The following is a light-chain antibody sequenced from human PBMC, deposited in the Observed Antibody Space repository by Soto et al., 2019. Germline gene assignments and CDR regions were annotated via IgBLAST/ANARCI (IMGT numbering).Light chain of an antibody. CDR1: SSDGGGYNY. J-gene: IGLJ1*01. Sequence: QSALTQPASVSASPGQSITISCTGTSSDGGGYNYVSWYQQHPGKAPKLIIYEVSNRNSGVSNRCSASKSGNTASLTISGIQAEDEADYYCNSYTSNSTWVFGTGTKLTVL. CDR3: NSYTSNSTWV. V-gene: IGLV2-14*01. CDR2: EVS.